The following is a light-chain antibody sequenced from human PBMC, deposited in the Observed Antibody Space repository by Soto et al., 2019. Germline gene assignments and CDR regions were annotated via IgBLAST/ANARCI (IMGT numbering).Light chain of an antibody. V-gene: IGKV1-5*03. CDR2: KPS. Sequence: DIQMTQSPSTLSASVGDRVTITCRASQSISSWLAWYQQKPGKAPKLLIYKPSSLETGVPSRFSGSGSGTEFTLIISSLQPDDFASYYCQQYGSSSPWTFGQGTKVEIK. CDR1: QSISSW. J-gene: IGKJ1*01. CDR3: QQYGSSSPWT.